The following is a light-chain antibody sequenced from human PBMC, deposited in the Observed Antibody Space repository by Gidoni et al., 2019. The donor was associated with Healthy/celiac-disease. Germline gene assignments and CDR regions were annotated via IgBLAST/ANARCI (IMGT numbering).Light chain of an antibody. CDR3: QQYNNWLQS. V-gene: IGKV3-15*01. Sequence: EIVMTQSPATLSVSPGERATLTCRASQSVSSNLAWYQQKPGQAPRLLIYGASTRATGIPARFSGSGSVTEFTLTISSLQSEDFAVYYCQQYNNWLQSFGQXTKLEIK. J-gene: IGKJ2*01. CDR1: QSVSSN. CDR2: GAS.